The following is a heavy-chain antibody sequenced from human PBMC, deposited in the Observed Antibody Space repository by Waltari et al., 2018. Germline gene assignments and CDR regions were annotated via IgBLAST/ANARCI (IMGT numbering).Heavy chain of an antibody. V-gene: IGHV4-59*01. Sequence: QVQLQESGPGLVKPSETLSLTCTVSGGSISSYYWSWIRQPPGKGLEWLGYIDYSGSTNYNPSLKGRVTISVDTSKNRFALKLSSVTAADTAVYYCAREWRVAVAGSWFDPWGQGTLVTVSS. D-gene: IGHD6-19*01. CDR2: IDYSGST. J-gene: IGHJ5*02. CDR1: GGSISSYY. CDR3: AREWRVAVAGSWFDP.